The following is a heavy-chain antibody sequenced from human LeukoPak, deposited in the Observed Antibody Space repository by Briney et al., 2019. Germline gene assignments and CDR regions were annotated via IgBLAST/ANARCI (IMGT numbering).Heavy chain of an antibody. V-gene: IGHV3-33*06. CDR1: GFTFSHYG. CDR3: AKDAQRGFDFSYSLES. D-gene: IGHD3-10*01. Sequence: GRSLRLSCATSGFTFSHYGMHWVRQAPGKGLEWVAVIWSDGTEKYYGDSVKGRFTISRDNSKKTVYLQMNSLRVEDTAVYYCAKDAQRGFDFSYSLESWGQGTLVTVSS. J-gene: IGHJ4*02. CDR2: IWSDGTEK.